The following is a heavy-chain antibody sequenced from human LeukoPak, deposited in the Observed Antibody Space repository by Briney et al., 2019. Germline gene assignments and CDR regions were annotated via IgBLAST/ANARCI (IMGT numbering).Heavy chain of an antibody. V-gene: IGHV1-2*02. Sequence: ASVKVSCKASGYTFTGYYMHWVRQAPGQGLEWVGWINPNSGGTNYAQKFQGRVTMTRDTSISTAYMELSRLRSDDTAVYYCARLDDYGDTAFDYWGQGTLVTVSS. D-gene: IGHD4-17*01. CDR1: GYTFTGYY. J-gene: IGHJ4*02. CDR3: ARLDDYGDTAFDY. CDR2: INPNSGGT.